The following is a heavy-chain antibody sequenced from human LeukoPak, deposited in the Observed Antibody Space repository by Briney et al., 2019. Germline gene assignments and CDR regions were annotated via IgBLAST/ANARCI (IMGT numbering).Heavy chain of an antibody. J-gene: IGHJ4*02. CDR1: GFNFSTYT. D-gene: IGHD3-22*01. Sequence: PGGSLRLSCAASGFNFSTYTMNWVRKAPGKGLEWLSYITSSSNSIYYADSVKGRFTISRDNAKNSLYLQMDSLRAEDTAVYYCARASSGYGFYSNYWGQGTLVTVSS. CDR2: ITSSSNSI. CDR3: ARASSGYGFYSNY. V-gene: IGHV3-48*01.